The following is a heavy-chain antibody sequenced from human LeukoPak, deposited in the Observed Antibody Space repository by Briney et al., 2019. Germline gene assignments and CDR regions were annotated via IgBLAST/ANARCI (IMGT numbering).Heavy chain of an antibody. CDR2: IRYDGSNK. Sequence: GGSLRLSCAASGFTFSSYGMHWVRQAPGKGLEWVAFIRYDGSNKYYADSVEGRFTISRDNSKNTLYLQMNSLRAEVTAVYYCVKDAYDYVVIGYNCFDPWGQGTLVTVSS. CDR1: GFTFSSYG. J-gene: IGHJ5*02. D-gene: IGHD3-16*01. CDR3: VKDAYDYVVIGYNCFDP. V-gene: IGHV3-30*02.